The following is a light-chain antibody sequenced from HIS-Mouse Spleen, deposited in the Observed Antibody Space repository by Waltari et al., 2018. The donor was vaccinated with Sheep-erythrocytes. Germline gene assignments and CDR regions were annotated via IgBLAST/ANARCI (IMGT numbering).Light chain of an antibody. CDR2: DVS. CDR1: SSDVGGYNY. V-gene: IGLV2-14*03. Sequence: QSALTQPASVSGSPGQSITISCPGTSSDVGGYNYVHCYQQHPGKAPKLMIYDVSNRPSGVSNRFSGSKSGNTASLTISGLQAEDEADYYCSSYTSSSTWVFGGGTKLTVL. J-gene: IGLJ3*02. CDR3: SSYTSSSTWV.